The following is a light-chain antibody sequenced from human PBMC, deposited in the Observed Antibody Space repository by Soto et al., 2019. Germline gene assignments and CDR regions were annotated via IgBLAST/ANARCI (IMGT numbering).Light chain of an antibody. Sequence: EIVLTQSPGTLSLSPGERATLSCRASQSVRPNFLAWYQQKPGQAPRLLIYGVSDRATGIPDRFSGSGSGKDFTLTITRLEPEDFAMYYCQRYDSFRAFGQGTKVEI. CDR1: QSVRPNF. V-gene: IGKV3-20*01. CDR3: QRYDSFRA. J-gene: IGKJ1*01. CDR2: GVS.